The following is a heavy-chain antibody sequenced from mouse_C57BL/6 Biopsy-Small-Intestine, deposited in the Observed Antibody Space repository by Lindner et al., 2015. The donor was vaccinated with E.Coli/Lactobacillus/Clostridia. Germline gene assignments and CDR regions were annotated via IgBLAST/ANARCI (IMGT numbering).Heavy chain of an antibody. V-gene: IGHV14-4*01. CDR3: VTGTVWFFDV. CDR2: IDPENGDT. D-gene: IGHD4-1*01. J-gene: IGHJ1*03. Sequence: VQLQESGAELVRPGASVKLSCTASGFNIKDDYMHWVKQRPEQGLEWIGWIDPENGDTEYASKFQGKATITADTSSNTAYLQLSSLTSEDTAVYYCVTGTVWFFDVWGTGTTVTVSS. CDR1: GFNIKDDY.